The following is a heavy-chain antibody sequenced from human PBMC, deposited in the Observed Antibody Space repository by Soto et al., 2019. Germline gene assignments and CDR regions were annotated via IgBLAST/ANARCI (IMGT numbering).Heavy chain of an antibody. CDR2: ISGSGGNT. D-gene: IGHD3-22*01. V-gene: IGHV3-23*01. J-gene: IGHJ4*02. CDR1: EFTFYNYA. Sequence: PGASLRLSCTASEFTFYNYAMTWVRQAPGKGLEWVSAISGSGGNTYYADSVKGRLTISRDNSKNKLYLQMNSLRAEDTAVYFCAMARLGYYDSSGYLKGFDYWGQGTLVTVYS. CDR3: AMARLGYYDSSGYLKGFDY.